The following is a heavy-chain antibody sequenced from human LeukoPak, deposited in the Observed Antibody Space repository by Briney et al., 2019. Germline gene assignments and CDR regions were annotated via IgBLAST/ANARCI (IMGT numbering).Heavy chain of an antibody. CDR3: ARGLVLRYFDWLLYQYNWFDP. D-gene: IGHD3-9*01. J-gene: IGHJ5*02. V-gene: IGHV1-8*01. CDR2: MNPNSGNT. Sequence: ASVKVSCKASGYTFTSYDINWVRQATGQGLEWMGWMNPNSGNTGYAQKFQGRVTMTRNTSISTAYMELSSLRSEDTAVYYCARGLVLRYFDWLLYQYNWFDPWGQGTLVTVSS. CDR1: GYTFTSYD.